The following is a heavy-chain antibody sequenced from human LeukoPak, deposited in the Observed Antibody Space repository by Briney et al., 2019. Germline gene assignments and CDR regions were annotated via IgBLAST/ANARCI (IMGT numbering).Heavy chain of an antibody. V-gene: IGHV3-48*01. CDR2: ISSSGSTI. Sequence: GGSLRLSCAAPGITFSNYNMNWVRQAPGKGLEWVSYISSSGSTIYYADSVKGRFTISRDNSKNTLYLQMNSLRAEDTAVYYCSGIHFDYWGQGTLVTVSS. CDR1: GITFSNYN. J-gene: IGHJ4*02. CDR3: SGIHFDY.